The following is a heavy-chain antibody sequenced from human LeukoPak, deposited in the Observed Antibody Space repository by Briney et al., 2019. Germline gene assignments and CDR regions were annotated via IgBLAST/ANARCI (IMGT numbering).Heavy chain of an antibody. D-gene: IGHD3-10*01. CDR3: ARDSGSGSLYYFDY. Sequence: GGSLRLSCAASGFTFDDYGMSWVRQAPGKGLEWVSGINWNGGSTGYADSVKVRFTISRDNAKNSLYLQMNSLRAEDTALYYCARDSGSGSLYYFDYWGQGTLVTVSS. CDR2: INWNGGST. V-gene: IGHV3-20*04. J-gene: IGHJ4*02. CDR1: GFTFDDYG.